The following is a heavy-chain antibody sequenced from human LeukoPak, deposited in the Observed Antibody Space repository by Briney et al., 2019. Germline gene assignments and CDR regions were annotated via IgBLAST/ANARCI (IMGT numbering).Heavy chain of an antibody. D-gene: IGHD1-7*01. V-gene: IGHV3-74*01. J-gene: IGHJ4*02. Sequence: GGSLRLSCAASGFTFSSYWMHWVRQAPGKGLVWVSRINSDGSSTSYADSVKGRFTISRDNAKNTLYLQMNSLRAEDTAVYYCAKIGNNWNYCFDYWGQGTLVTVSS. CDR3: AKIGNNWNYCFDY. CDR2: INSDGSST. CDR1: GFTFSSYW.